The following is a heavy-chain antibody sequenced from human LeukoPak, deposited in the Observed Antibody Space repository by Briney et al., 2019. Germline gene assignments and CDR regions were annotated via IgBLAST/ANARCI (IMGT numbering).Heavy chain of an antibody. CDR1: GGSFSGYY. Sequence: LSLTCAVYGGSFSGYYMSWIRQAPGKGLEWVSYISSSGSTIYYADSVKGRFTISRDNAKNSLYLQMNSLRAEDTAVYYCAGAAAGTIGENNWGQGTLVTVSS. CDR3: AGAAAGTIGENN. J-gene: IGHJ4*02. CDR2: ISSSGSTI. D-gene: IGHD6-13*01. V-gene: IGHV3-11*01.